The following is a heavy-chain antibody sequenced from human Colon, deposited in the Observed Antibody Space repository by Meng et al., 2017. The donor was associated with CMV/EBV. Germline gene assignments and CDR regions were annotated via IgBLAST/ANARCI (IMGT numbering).Heavy chain of an antibody. CDR3: ARDKGVRTFDT. D-gene: IGHD2-21*01. Sequence: VQLGGSGGGVVQPGESLRLVCAASGIPFSSSGMHWVRQAPGKGLEWVALIRHDGSNEYYAESVRGRFTISRDNSKNTVYLQMNSLRSEDTAVYYCARDKGVRTFDTWGQGILVTVSS. CDR1: GIPFSSSG. J-gene: IGHJ4*02. V-gene: IGHV3-30*02. CDR2: IRHDGSNE.